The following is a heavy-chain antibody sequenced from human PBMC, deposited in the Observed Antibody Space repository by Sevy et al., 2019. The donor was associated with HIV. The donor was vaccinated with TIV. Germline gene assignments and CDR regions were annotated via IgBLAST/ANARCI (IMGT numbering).Heavy chain of an antibody. V-gene: IGHV1-2*02. CDR2: LNPNSGGT. CDR1: GYTFTGYY. J-gene: IGHJ6*02. Sequence: ASVKVSCKASGYTFTGYYMHWVRQAPGQGLEWMGWLNPNSGGTNYAQKFQGRVTMTRDTAISTAYIELSRLRPDDTAVYYWARDIVVVPAAVVDYYYYGMDVWGQGTTVTVSS. D-gene: IGHD2-2*01. CDR3: ARDIVVVPAAVVDYYYYGMDV.